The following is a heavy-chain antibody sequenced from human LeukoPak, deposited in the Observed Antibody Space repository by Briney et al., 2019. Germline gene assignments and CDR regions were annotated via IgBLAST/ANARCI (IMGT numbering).Heavy chain of an antibody. V-gene: IGHV1-69*01. D-gene: IGHD6-19*01. J-gene: IGHJ5*02. CDR3: AREPIAVAARGNWFDP. Sequence: SVKVSCKASGGTFSSYAISCVRQAPGQGLEWMGGIIPIFGTANYAQKFQGRVTVTADESTSTAYMELSSLRSEGTAVYYCAREPIAVAARGNWFDPWGQGTLVTVSS. CDR1: GGTFSSYA. CDR2: IIPIFGTA.